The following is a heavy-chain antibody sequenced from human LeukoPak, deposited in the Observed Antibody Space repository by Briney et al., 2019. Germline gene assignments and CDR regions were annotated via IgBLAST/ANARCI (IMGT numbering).Heavy chain of an antibody. V-gene: IGHV7-4-1*02. J-gene: IGHJ3*02. CDR2: INTNTGNP. CDR1: GYTFTSYA. Sequence: ASVKVSCKASGYTFTSYAMNWVRQAPGQGLEWMGWINTNTGNPTYAQGFTGRFVFSLDTSVSTAYLQISSLKAEDTAVYYCARDVRGEGGYSYGSGFDIWGQGTMVIVSS. CDR3: ARDVRGEGGYSYGSGFDI. D-gene: IGHD5-18*01.